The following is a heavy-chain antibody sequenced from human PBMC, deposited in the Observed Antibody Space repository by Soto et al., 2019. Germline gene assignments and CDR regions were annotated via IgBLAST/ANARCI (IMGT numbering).Heavy chain of an antibody. CDR3: ESWGPGRKYFQQ. J-gene: IGHJ1*01. CDR2: INSDGSST. CDR1: GFTFSSYW. V-gene: IGHV3-74*01. D-gene: IGHD3-16*01. Sequence: GGSLRLSCAASGFTFSSYWMHWVRQAPGKGLVWVSRINSDGSSTSYADSVKGRFTISRDNAKNTLYLQMNSLRAEDTAVYYYESWGPGRKYFQQWAQGTLVTVSS.